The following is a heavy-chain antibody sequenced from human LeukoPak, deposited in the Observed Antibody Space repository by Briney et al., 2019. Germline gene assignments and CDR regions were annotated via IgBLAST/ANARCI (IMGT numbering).Heavy chain of an antibody. Sequence: GGSLRLSCAASGFTFSSYSMNWVRQAPGEGLECVSSSSSSSSYIYYADSVKGRFTISRDNAKNSLYLQMNSLRAEDTAVYYCARDPTAYYDILTGYYYMDVWGKGTTVTISS. J-gene: IGHJ6*03. CDR1: GFTFSSYS. V-gene: IGHV3-21*01. CDR2: SSSSSSYI. D-gene: IGHD3-9*01. CDR3: ARDPTAYYDILTGYYYMDV.